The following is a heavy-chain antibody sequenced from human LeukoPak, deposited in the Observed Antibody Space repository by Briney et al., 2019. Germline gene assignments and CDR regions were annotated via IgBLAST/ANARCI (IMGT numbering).Heavy chain of an antibody. Sequence: GESLKISCQASGYRFISYWIGWVRQMPGKGLEWMGIIYPGDSDTRYSPSFQGQVTISADKSISTAYLQWSSLKASDTAMYYCARLATAGLNKYYFDYWGQGTLVTVSS. CDR2: IYPGDSDT. J-gene: IGHJ4*02. CDR3: ARLATAGLNKYYFDY. CDR1: GYRFISYW. V-gene: IGHV5-51*01. D-gene: IGHD6-13*01.